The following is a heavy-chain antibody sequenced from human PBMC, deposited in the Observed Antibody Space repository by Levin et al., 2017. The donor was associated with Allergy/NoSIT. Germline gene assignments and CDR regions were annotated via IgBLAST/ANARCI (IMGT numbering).Heavy chain of an antibody. CDR1: GYTFTGYY. Sequence: GASVKVSCKASGYTFTGYYMHWVRQAPGQGLEWMGWINPNSGGTNYAQKFQGRVTMTRDTSISTAYMELSRLRSDDTAVYYCAREGGYSYGYLGATVVNYWGQGTLVTVSS. V-gene: IGHV1-2*02. D-gene: IGHD5-18*01. J-gene: IGHJ4*02. CDR3: AREGGYSYGYLGATVVNY. CDR2: INPNSGGT.